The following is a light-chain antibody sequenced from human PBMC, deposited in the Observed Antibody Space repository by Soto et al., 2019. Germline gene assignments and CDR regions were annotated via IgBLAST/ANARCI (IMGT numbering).Light chain of an antibody. CDR2: GAS. Sequence: EIVLTQSPGTLSLSPGERATLSCRASQSVSSSFLAWYQQRPGQAPRLLIFGASYRATGIPDRFSGSGSGTDFTLTISRLEPEDFAVYYCQPYGNSTPEYTFGPGTNVDSK. V-gene: IGKV3-20*01. J-gene: IGKJ3*01. CDR1: QSVSSSF. CDR3: QPYGNSTPEYT.